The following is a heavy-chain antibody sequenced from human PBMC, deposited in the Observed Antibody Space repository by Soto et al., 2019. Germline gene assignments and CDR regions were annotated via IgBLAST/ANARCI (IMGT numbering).Heavy chain of an antibody. CDR3: VFD. CDR2: ISSDGSNK. V-gene: IGHV3-30*03. J-gene: IGHJ3*01. Sequence: VLEWVTVISSDGSNKYYIDSVKGRFTISRDNSKNTLYLQMKSLRVEDTAVYYCVFD.